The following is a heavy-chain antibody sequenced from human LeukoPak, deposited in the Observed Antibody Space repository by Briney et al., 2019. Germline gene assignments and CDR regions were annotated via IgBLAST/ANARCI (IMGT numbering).Heavy chain of an antibody. D-gene: IGHD1-26*01. CDR1: GGSISSSSYY. V-gene: IGHV4-61*05. J-gene: IGHJ3*02. CDR3: ARVQWDRGGSFDI. Sequence: SETLSLTCTVSGGSISSSSYYWGWLRQPPGKGLEWIGYIYYSGSTNYNPSLKSRVTISVDTSKNQFSLKLSSVTAADTAVYYCARVQWDRGGSFDIWGQGTMVTVSS. CDR2: IYYSGST.